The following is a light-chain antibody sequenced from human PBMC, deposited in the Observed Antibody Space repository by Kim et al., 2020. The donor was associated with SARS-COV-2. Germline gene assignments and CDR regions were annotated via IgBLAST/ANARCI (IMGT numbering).Light chain of an antibody. CDR2: DVS. CDR3: CSYTSSSTSYV. CDR1: SSDVGGYNY. J-gene: IGLJ1*01. Sequence: QSALTQPASVSGSPGQSLTISCTGTSSDVGGYNYVSWYQQHPGKAPKLMIYDVSKRPSGVSNRFSGSKSGNTASLTISGLQAEDEADYYCCSYTSSSTSYVFGTGTKVTVL. V-gene: IGLV2-14*01.